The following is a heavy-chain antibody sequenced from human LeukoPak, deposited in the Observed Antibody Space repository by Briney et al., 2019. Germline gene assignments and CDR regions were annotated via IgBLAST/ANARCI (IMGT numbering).Heavy chain of an antibody. CDR3: ARGRGIDCGGDCYWYFDL. V-gene: IGHV4-4*07. J-gene: IGHJ2*01. D-gene: IGHD2-21*02. Sequence: SETLSLTCTVSGGSISSYYWSWIRQPAGKGLEWIGRIYTSGSTNYNPSLKSRVTISVDTSKNQFSLKLSSVTAADTAVYYCARGRGIDCGGDCYWYFDLWGRGTLVTVSS. CDR1: GGSISSYY. CDR2: IYTSGST.